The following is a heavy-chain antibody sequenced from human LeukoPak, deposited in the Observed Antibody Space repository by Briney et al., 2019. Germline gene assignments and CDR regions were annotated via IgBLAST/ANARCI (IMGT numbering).Heavy chain of an antibody. V-gene: IGHV3-21*01. CDR1: GFTFSSYS. CDR3: ARETTVTISYYYYYYMDV. CDR2: ISSSSSYI. Sequence: PGGSLRLSCAASGFTFSSYSMNWVRQAPGKGLEWVSSISSSSSYIYYADSVKGRFTISRDNAKNSLYLQMNSLRAEDTAVYYCARETTVTISYYYYYYMDVWGKGTTVTVSS. J-gene: IGHJ6*03. D-gene: IGHD4-17*01.